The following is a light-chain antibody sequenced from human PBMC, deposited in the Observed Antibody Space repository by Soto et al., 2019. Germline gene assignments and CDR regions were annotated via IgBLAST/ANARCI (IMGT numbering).Light chain of an antibody. Sequence: DIVMTQSPDSLAVSLGERANINCKSSQSVLYSSNNKNFLAWYQQKPRQPPKLLIYWASTRESGVPARFSGSGSATDFTLTISGLQAEDVAVYYCQQYYTPPPSFGQGTELEIK. V-gene: IGKV4-1*01. CDR1: QSVLYSSNNKNF. J-gene: IGKJ2*01. CDR3: QQYYTPPPS. CDR2: WAS.